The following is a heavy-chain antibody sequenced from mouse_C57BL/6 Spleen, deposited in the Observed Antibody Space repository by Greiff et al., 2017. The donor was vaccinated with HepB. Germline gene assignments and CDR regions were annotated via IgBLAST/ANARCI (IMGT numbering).Heavy chain of an antibody. CDR2: IDPSVSYT. CDR1: GYTFTSYW. J-gene: IGHJ1*03. V-gene: IGHV1-50*01. D-gene: IGHD1-1*01. CDR3: ARKTTVVPWYFDV. Sequence: QVQLQQPGAELVKPGASVKLSCKASGYTFTSYWMQWVKQRPGQGLEWIGEIDPSVSYTNYNQKFKGKATLTVDTSSSTAYMQLSSLTSEDSAVYYCARKTTVVPWYFDVWGTGTTVTVAS.